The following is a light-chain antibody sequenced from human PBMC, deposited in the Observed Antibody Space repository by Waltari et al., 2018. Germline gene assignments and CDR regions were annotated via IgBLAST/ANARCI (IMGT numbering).Light chain of an antibody. V-gene: IGKV2-28*01. CDR1: QTLLHSNGYNY. Sequence: DIVIAQSPLSLPVTPGEPASISCRSSQTLLHSNGYNYLDWYLQKPGQSPQLLIYLASRRASGVPDRFSGSGSGTDFTLKISRVEAEDVGVYYCMQALQTPYTFGQGTKLDIK. CDR3: MQALQTPYT. CDR2: LAS. J-gene: IGKJ2*01.